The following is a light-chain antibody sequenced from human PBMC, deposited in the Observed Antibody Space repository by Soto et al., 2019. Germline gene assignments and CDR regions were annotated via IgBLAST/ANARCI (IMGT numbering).Light chain of an antibody. Sequence: QSVPTQPPSVSGSPGQSVTISCTGTSSDVGSYNRVSWYQQPPGTAPKLMIYEVSNRPSGVPDRFSGSKSGNTASLTISGLQAEDAADYYCSSYTSSSTYVFGTGTKVTVL. CDR3: SSYTSSSTYV. V-gene: IGLV2-18*02. J-gene: IGLJ1*01. CDR2: EVS. CDR1: SSDVGSYNR.